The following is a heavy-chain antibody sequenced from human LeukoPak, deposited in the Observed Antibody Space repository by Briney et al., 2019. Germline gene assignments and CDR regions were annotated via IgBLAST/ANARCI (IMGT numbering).Heavy chain of an antibody. CDR2: IAYEETDV. V-gene: IGHV3-30*01. J-gene: IGHJ6*03. CDR1: GFAFNGYP. Sequence: GGSLRLSCAASGFAFNGYPMYWVRQAPGKGLEWVAFIAYEETDVLYADSVKGRFSISRDNSNNTLYLQMNSLRPEDTAVFYCARAGGAWSTTHYSYYIDVWGKGTTVTVSS. CDR3: ARAGGAWSTTHYSYYIDV. D-gene: IGHD1-1*01.